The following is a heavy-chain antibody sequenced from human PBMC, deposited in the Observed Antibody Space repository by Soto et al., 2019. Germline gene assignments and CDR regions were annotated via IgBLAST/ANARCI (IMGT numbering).Heavy chain of an antibody. J-gene: IGHJ4*02. CDR1: GFTFSSYG. V-gene: IGHV3-15*01. CDR3: SYDSSRGDY. Sequence: PGGSLRLSCAASGFTFSSYGMHWVRQAPGKGLEWVGRLKSEAAGGTTDYAAPVKGRFTISRDDSKNTLYLQMNSLKTDDTAVYYCSYDSSRGDYWGLGTLVTVSS. CDR2: LKSEAAGGTT. D-gene: IGHD3-22*01.